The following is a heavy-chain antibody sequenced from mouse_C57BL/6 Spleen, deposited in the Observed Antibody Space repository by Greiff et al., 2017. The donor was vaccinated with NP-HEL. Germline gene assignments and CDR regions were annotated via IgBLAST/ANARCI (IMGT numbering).Heavy chain of an antibody. Sequence: EVQLVESEGGLVQPGSSMKLSCTASGFTFSDYYMAWVRQVPEKGLEWVANINYDGSSTYYLDSLKSRFIISRDNAKNILYLQMSSLKSEDTATYYCVRDPYAYAMDYWGQGTSVTVSS. CDR2: INYDGSST. D-gene: IGHD6-5*01. CDR1: GFTFSDYY. J-gene: IGHJ4*01. V-gene: IGHV5-16*01. CDR3: VRDPYAYAMDY.